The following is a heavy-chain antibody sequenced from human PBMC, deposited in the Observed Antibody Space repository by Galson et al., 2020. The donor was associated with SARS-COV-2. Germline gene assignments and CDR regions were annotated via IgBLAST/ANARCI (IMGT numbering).Heavy chain of an antibody. CDR1: GFTFSSYS. D-gene: IGHD3-10*01. Sequence: NSGESLRLSCEPSGFTFSSYSMNWVRQAPGNGLKWVSSIRTRSNYIYYADSVKGRFTLSRDDAKKSLYLQMNRLRAEDTAGFYCERLGEYYGDSAQFYLWGQGTLVTVSS. V-gene: IGHV3-21*01. J-gene: IGHJ5*02. CDR2: IRTRSNYI. CDR3: ERLGEYYGDSAQFYL.